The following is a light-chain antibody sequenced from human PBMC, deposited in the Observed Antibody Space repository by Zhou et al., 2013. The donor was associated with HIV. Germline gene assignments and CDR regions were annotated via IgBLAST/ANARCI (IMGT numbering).Light chain of an antibody. V-gene: IGKV1-33*01. Sequence: DIQMTQSPSSLSASVGDRVTITCQASQDINNYLNWYQQKPGKAPKLLIYDASNLETGVPSRFSGSGSGTDFTFTISSLQPEDIATYYCQHYDNLPYTFGPGDRXWRSN. CDR2: DAS. J-gene: IGKJ2*01. CDR1: QDINNY. CDR3: QHYDNLPYT.